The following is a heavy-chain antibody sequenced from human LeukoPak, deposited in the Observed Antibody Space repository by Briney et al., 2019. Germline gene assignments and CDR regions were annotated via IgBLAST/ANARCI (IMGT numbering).Heavy chain of an antibody. J-gene: IGHJ4*02. V-gene: IGHV3-21*01. Sequence: GGSLRVSCAASGFTFSSYSMNWVRQALGKGLEWVSSISSSSSYIYYADSVKGRFTISRDNAKNSLYLQMNSLRAEDTAVYYCARAWTVHFDYWGRGTLVTVSS. D-gene: IGHD3/OR15-3a*01. CDR1: GFTFSSYS. CDR3: ARAWTVHFDY. CDR2: ISSSSSYI.